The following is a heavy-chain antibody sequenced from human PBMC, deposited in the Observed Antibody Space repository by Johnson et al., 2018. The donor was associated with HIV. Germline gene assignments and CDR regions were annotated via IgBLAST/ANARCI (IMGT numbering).Heavy chain of an antibody. CDR2: IKQDGSEK. J-gene: IGHJ3*02. Sequence: VQLVESGGGLVQPGGSLRLSCAASGFTFSSYWMSWVRQAPGKGLEWVANIKQDGSEKYYVDSVKGRFTISRDNAKNSLYLQMNSLRAEDTAVYYCAREAYSSSSAAFDIWGQGTMVTVSS. D-gene: IGHD6-6*01. V-gene: IGHV3-7*01. CDR3: AREAYSSSSAAFDI. CDR1: GFTFSSYW.